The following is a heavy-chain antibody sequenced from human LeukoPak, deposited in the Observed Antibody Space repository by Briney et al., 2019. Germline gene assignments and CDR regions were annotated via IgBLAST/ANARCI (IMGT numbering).Heavy chain of an antibody. J-gene: IGHJ6*04. Sequence: GGSLRLSCAASGFTFSSYSMNWVRQAPGKGLEWVSSISSSSSYIYYADSVKGRFTISRDNAKNSLYLQMNSLRAEDTAVYYCARGIGYCSGGSCYRGPAGANYYGMDVWGKGTTVTVSS. CDR3: ARGIGYCSGGSCYRGPAGANYYGMDV. CDR1: GFTFSSYS. D-gene: IGHD2-15*01. CDR2: ISSSSSYI. V-gene: IGHV3-21*01.